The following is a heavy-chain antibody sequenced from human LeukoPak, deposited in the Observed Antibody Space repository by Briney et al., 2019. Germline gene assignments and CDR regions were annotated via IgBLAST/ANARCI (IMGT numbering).Heavy chain of an antibody. D-gene: IGHD3-10*01. V-gene: IGHV3-64*01. J-gene: IGHJ3*02. CDR3: ARDRQITMVRGVYTDAFDI. CDR1: GFTFSSYA. Sequence: GGSLRLSCAASGFTFSSYAMHWVRQAPGKGLEYVSAISGNGGTTYYANSVKGRFTISRDNSKNTLYLQMNSLRAEDTAVYYCARDRQITMVRGVYTDAFDIWGQGTMVTVSS. CDR2: ISGNGGTT.